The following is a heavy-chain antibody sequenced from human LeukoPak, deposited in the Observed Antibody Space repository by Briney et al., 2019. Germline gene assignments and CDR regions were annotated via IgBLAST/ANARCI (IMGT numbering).Heavy chain of an antibody. D-gene: IGHD4-23*01. CDR3: ARGREVTRDFDY. J-gene: IGHJ4*02. Sequence: MPSETLSLTCVVYGGSFSGYYWSWIRRSPGQGLKWIADINHSGSTNYNPSLKSRVTISVDTSKNQFSLKLSSVTAADTAAYFCARGREVTRDFDYWGQGTLVSVSS. CDR2: INHSGST. CDR1: GGSFSGYY. V-gene: IGHV4-34*01.